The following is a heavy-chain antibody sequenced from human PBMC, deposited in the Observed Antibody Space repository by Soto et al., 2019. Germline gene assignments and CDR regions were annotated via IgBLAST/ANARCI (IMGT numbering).Heavy chain of an antibody. V-gene: IGHV3-74*01. Sequence: GGSLRLSCAASGSTFSSYWMHWVRQAPGKGLVWVSRINSDGSSTSYADSVKGRFTISRDNAKNTLYLQMNSLRAEDTAVYYCARAELEYSSYYFDYWGQGTLVTVSS. CDR1: GSTFSSYW. CDR2: INSDGSST. D-gene: IGHD6-6*01. CDR3: ARAELEYSSYYFDY. J-gene: IGHJ4*02.